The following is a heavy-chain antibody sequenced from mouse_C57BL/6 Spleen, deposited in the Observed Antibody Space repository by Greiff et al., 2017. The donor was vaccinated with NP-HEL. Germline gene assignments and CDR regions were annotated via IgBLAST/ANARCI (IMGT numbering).Heavy chain of an antibody. CDR3: ARGGYWDGPYYYAMDY. Sequence: QVQLQQSGAELVRPGTSVKVSCQASGYAFTNYLIEWVQQRPGQGLEWIGVINPGSGGTNYNEKFKGKATLTADKASSPAYMQLSRLTSEDSAVYFCARGGYWDGPYYYAMDYWGQGTSVTVSS. CDR2: INPGSGGT. CDR1: GYAFTNYL. J-gene: IGHJ4*01. D-gene: IGHD4-1*01. V-gene: IGHV1-54*01.